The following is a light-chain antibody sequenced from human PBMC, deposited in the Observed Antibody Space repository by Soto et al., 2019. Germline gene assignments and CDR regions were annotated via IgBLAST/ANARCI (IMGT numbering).Light chain of an antibody. J-gene: IGKJ4*01. CDR3: QQCRNWPLT. CDR1: QNVYNN. V-gene: IGKV3-15*01. CDR2: DAS. Sequence: EIVMTQSPATLSVSPGDGATLSCKASQNVYNNLAWYQQRPGQPPRLLIYDASTRATGISARFSGSGYGTEFTLTISSLQSEDFAVYFCQQCRNWPLTVCGGTKVEIK.